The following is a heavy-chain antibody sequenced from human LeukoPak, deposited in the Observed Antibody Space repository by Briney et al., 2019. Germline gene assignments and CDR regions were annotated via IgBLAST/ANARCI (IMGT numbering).Heavy chain of an antibody. CDR2: ILYDGSNK. Sequence: GGSLRLSCAASGFTFSSYAMHWVRQAPGKGLEWVAVILYDGSNKYYADSVKGRFTISRDNSKNTLYLQMNSLRAEDTAVYYCAREGGSTGFLEWLSNKPLTYYFDYWGQGTLVTVSS. J-gene: IGHJ4*02. CDR3: AREGGSTGFLEWLSNKPLTYYFDY. V-gene: IGHV3-30-3*01. D-gene: IGHD3-3*01. CDR1: GFTFSSYA.